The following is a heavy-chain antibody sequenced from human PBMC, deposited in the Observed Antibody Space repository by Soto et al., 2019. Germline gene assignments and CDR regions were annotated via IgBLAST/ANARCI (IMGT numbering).Heavy chain of an antibody. CDR3: ARTDRDFYGLDV. CDR1: GFTFRNYD. Sequence: EVQLVESGGGLVQPGGSLRLSCEASGFTFRNYDMHWVRQGTGNGLEWVSGISAAGDPDAADSVEGRFTISRENAQNSFFLQMNSLRLGDTAVYYCARTDRDFYGLDVWGQGTTVIVSS. J-gene: IGHJ6*02. V-gene: IGHV3-13*05. CDR2: ISAAGDP.